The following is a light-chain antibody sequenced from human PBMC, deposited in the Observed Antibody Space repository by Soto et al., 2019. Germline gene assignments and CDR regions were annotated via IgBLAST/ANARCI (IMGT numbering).Light chain of an antibody. V-gene: IGKV1-39*01. CDR2: ASS. J-gene: IGKJ5*01. CDR1: QTISNT. CDR3: QQTYSTPIT. Sequence: DIQMTQSPSSLSASVGDRVTITCRASQTISNTLNWYQQRPGKPPNLLIYASSTLQSGVPPRFSGGGSGTEFTLTISSLQPEHFATYYCQQTYSTPITFGQGTRLQIK.